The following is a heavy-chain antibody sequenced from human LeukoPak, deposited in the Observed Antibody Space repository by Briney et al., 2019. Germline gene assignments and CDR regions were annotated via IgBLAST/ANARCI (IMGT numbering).Heavy chain of an antibody. J-gene: IGHJ4*02. CDR2: ISYDGSNK. CDR1: GFTFSSYA. CDR3: ARDDSSGYYGY. V-gene: IGHV3-30*04. Sequence: GRSLRLSCAASGFTFSSYAMHWVRQAPGKGLEWVAVISYDGSNKYYADSVKGRFTISRDNSKNTLYLQMNSLRAEDTAVYYCARDDSSGYYGYWGQGTLVTVSS. D-gene: IGHD3-22*01.